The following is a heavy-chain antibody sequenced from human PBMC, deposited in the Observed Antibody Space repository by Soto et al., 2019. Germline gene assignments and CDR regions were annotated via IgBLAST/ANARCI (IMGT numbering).Heavy chain of an antibody. J-gene: IGHJ6*02. CDR3: ARHGGYSSPFVV. CDR2: SSYSGST. V-gene: IGHV4-59*08. D-gene: IGHD6-13*01. CDR1: GGSISNYY. Sequence: VQLQESGPGLVKPSETLSLTCTVSGGSISNYYWSWIRQPPGKGLEWIGYSSYSGSTNYSPSLTSRVTISVDTSKNQCSRKLSSVTAADTAVYYCARHGGYSSPFVVWGQGTTVTVSS.